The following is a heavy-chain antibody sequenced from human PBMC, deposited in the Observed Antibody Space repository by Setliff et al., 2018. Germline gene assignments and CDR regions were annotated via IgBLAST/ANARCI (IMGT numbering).Heavy chain of an antibody. CDR1: GYTFTGYY. Sequence: VASVKVSCKASGYTFTGYYMHWVRQAPGQGLEWMGWINPNSGGTNYAQKFQGRVTMTRDASINTAFMHLSSLKSDDMAVYYCAREPYDYIWGSYRSPYFDHWGQGALVTVSS. D-gene: IGHD3-16*02. CDR2: INPNSGGT. V-gene: IGHV1-2*02. CDR3: AREPYDYIWGSYRSPYFDH. J-gene: IGHJ4*02.